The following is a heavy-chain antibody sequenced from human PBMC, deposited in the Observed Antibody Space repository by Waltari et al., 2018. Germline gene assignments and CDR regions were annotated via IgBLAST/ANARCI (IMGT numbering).Heavy chain of an antibody. CDR3: ARRATMIVVVSGFDP. CDR2: INHSGST. CDR1: GGSFSGYY. V-gene: IGHV4-34*01. Sequence: QVQLQQWGAGLLKPSETLSLTCAVYGGSFSGYYWSWIRQPPGKGLEWIGEINHSGSTNYNPSRKRRVTISVDTSKNQFSLELSSVTAADTAVYYCARRATMIVVVSGFDPWGQGTLVTVSS. D-gene: IGHD3-22*01. J-gene: IGHJ5*02.